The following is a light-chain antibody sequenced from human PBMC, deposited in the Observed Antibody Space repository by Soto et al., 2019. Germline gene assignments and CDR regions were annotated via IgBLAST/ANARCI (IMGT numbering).Light chain of an antibody. CDR2: AAS. V-gene: IGKV1-39*01. Sequence: IQVTQSPSSLSASVGDRVTITCQASQGLSNSLNWYQQKPGKAPKLLIYAASSLQSGVPSRFNGSGSGTDFTLTISSLQPEDFATYYCQQSYSTPITFGQGTRLEIK. CDR1: QGLSNS. J-gene: IGKJ5*01. CDR3: QQSYSTPIT.